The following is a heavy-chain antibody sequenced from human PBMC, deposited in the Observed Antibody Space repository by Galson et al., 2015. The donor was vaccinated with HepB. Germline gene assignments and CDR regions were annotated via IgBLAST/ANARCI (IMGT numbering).Heavy chain of an antibody. J-gene: IGHJ4*02. V-gene: IGHV3-64D*06. CDR2: ISSNGGST. Sequence: SLRLSCAASGFTFSSYAMHWVRQAPGKGLEYVSAISSNGGSTYYADSVKGRFTISRDNSKNTLYLQMSSLRAEDTAVYYCVKDPPGRWLQLGPFDYWGQGTLVTVSS. CDR1: GFTFSSYA. D-gene: IGHD5-24*01. CDR3: VKDPPGRWLQLGPFDY.